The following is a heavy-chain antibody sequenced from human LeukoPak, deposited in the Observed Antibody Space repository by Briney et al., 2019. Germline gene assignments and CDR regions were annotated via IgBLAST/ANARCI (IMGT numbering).Heavy chain of an antibody. CDR2: IYYSGST. V-gene: IGHV4-59*01. Sequence: SETLSLTCTVSGGSISSYYWIWIRQPPGKGLEWIGYIYYSGSTNYNPSLKSRVTISVDTSKNQFSLKLRSVTAADTAVYYCARDGGSGSLKFDYWGQGTLVTVSS. CDR3: ARDGGSGSLKFDY. J-gene: IGHJ4*02. D-gene: IGHD3-10*01. CDR1: GGSISSYY.